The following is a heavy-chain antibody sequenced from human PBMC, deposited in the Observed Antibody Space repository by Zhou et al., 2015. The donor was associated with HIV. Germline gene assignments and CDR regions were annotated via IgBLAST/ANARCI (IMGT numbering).Heavy chain of an antibody. Sequence: QVQLVQSGAEVKKPGSSVKVSCKASGGTFSSYAISWVRQAPGQGLEWMGGIIPIFGTANYAQKFQGRVTITADESTSTAYMELSSLRSEDTAVYYCARGWKGSSSSLGVVVRYYFDYWGQGTLVTVSS. V-gene: IGHV1-69*12. CDR1: GGTFSSYA. CDR2: IIPIFGTA. CDR3: ARGWKGSSSSLGVVVRYYFDY. D-gene: IGHD6-6*01. J-gene: IGHJ4*02.